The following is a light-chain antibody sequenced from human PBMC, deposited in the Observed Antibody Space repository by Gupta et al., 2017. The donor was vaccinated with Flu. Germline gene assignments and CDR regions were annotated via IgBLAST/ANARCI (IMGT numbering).Light chain of an antibody. CDR3: QHYARSPYT. V-gene: IGKV3-20*01. CDR1: QSVSSSY. J-gene: IGKJ2*01. Sequence: GTLSLSPGERATVSCRASQSVSSSYLAWYQQKPGQAPRLLIYGASSRATAIPDRFSGSGSGTDFTLTISRLEPEDFAMYYCQHYARSPYTFGQGTKLEIK. CDR2: GAS.